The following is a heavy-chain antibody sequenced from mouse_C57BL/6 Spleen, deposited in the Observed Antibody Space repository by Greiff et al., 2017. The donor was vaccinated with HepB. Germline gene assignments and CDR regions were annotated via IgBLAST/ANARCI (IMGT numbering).Heavy chain of an antibody. D-gene: IGHD2-13*01. CDR2: IDPSDSYT. J-gene: IGHJ1*03. V-gene: IGHV1-59*01. CDR3: ARDGDYCCYFGV. Sequence: QVQLQQPGAELVRPGTSVKLSCKASGYTFTSYWMHWVKQRPGQGLEWIGVIDPSDSYTNYNQKFKGKATLTVDTSSSTVYMQLSSLTSEDSAVYYCARDGDYCCYFGVWGTGTTVTVSS. CDR1: GYTFTSYW.